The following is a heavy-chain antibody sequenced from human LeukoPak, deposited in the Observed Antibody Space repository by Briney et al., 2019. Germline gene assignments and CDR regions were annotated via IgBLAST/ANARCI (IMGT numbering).Heavy chain of an antibody. D-gene: IGHD2-15*01. CDR2: ISSSSSYI. CDR3: AREAVVAATPFDY. Sequence: GGSLRLSCAASGFTFSSYSMNWVRQAPGKGLEWVSSISSSSSYIYYADSVKGRFTISRDNAKNSLYLQMSSLRAEDTAVYYCAREAVVAATPFDYWGQGTLVTVSS. V-gene: IGHV3-21*01. CDR1: GFTFSSYS. J-gene: IGHJ4*02.